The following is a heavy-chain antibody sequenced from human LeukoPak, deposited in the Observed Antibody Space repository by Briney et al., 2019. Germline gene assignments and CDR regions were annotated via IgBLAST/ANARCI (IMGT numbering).Heavy chain of an antibody. V-gene: IGHV4-59*13. D-gene: IGHD6-6*01. CDR1: GGSLTVYY. CDR3: ARAVRCSSGSSYFFDK. J-gene: IGHJ4*02. Sequence: PETLSLTRSLSGGSLTVYYWSWIPHPPGKGLEWIAYVSYSGNTTSTTPLTNRDSLSLDTSKNRFSLQFRSLTPPDTAFYFSARAVRCSSGSSYFFDKWGRGTLVSVS. CDR2: VSYSGNT.